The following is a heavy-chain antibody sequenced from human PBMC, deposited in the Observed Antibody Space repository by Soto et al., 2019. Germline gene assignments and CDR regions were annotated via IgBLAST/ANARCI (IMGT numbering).Heavy chain of an antibody. CDR3: ARDRASGSYYYYGMDV. CDR2: IYYSGST. V-gene: IGHV4-59*01. D-gene: IGHD1-26*01. J-gene: IGHJ6*02. Sequence: ETLSLTCTVSGGSISSYYWSWIRQPPGKGLEWIGYIYYSGSTNYNPSLKSRVTISVDTSKNQFSLKLSSVTAADTAVYYCARDRASGSYYYYGMDVSGQGTTVTVSS. CDR1: GGSISSYY.